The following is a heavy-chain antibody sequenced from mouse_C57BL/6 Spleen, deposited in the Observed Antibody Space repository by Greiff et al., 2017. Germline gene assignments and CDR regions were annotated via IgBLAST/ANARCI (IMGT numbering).Heavy chain of an antibody. CDR2: IDPSDSET. CDR3: ARGAMITYYFDE. D-gene: IGHD2-4*01. Sequence: VQLQQPGAELVRPGSSVKLSCKASGYTFTSYWMHWVKQRPIQGLEWIGNIDPSDSETHYNQKFKDKATLTVDKSSSTAYMQLSSLTSEDSAVYYCARGAMITYYFDEWGQGTTLTVSA. CDR1: GYTFTSYW. V-gene: IGHV1-52*01. J-gene: IGHJ2*01.